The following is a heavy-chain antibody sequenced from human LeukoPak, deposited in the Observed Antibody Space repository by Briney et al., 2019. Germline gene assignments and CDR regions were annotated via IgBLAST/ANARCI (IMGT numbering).Heavy chain of an antibody. V-gene: IGHV4-59*12. CDR2: IYYSGST. CDR3: ARDVRQQLLGGGFDY. CDR1: GGSISSYY. Sequence: SETLSLTCTVSGGSISSYYWSWIRQPPGKGLEWIGYIYYSGSTNYNPSLKSRVTVSVDTSKNQFSLKLSSVTAADTAVYYCARDVRQQLLGGGFDYWGQGTLVTVSS. D-gene: IGHD6-13*01. J-gene: IGHJ4*02.